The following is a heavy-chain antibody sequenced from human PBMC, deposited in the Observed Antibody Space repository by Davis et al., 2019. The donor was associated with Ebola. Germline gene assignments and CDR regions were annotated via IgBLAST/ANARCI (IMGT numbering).Heavy chain of an antibody. CDR2: IYYSGST. J-gene: IGHJ4*02. V-gene: IGHV4-39*01. CDR3: ARLMTLDY. D-gene: IGHD2-21*02. CDR1: GGSISSSSYY. Sequence: LSCTVSGGSISSSSYYWGWIRQPPGKGLEWIGSIYYSGSTYYNPSLKSRVTISVDTSKNQFSLKLSSVTAADTAVYYCARLMTLDYWGQGTLVTVSS.